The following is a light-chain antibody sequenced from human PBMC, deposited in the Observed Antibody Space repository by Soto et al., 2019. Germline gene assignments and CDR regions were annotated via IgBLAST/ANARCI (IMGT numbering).Light chain of an antibody. CDR2: GAS. CDR3: QQYGSSPWT. V-gene: IGKV3-20*01. J-gene: IGKJ1*01. CDR1: QSVSSTY. Sequence: VLTQSPCTLSLSPGERATLSCRASQSVSSTYLAWYQQKPGQAPRLLIYGASSRATGIPDRFSGSGSGTDFTLTISRLEPEDFAVYYCQQYGSSPWTFGQGTKVDIK.